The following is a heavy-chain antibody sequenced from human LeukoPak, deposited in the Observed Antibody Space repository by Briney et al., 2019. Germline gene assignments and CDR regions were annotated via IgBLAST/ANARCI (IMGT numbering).Heavy chain of an antibody. Sequence: GGSLRLSCAASGFTFSSYSMNWVRQAPGKGLEWVSSISSSSSYIYYADSVKGRFTISRDNAKNSLYLQMNSLRAEDTAVYYCARGSSVTTPFDYWGQGTLVTVSS. V-gene: IGHV3-21*01. J-gene: IGHJ4*02. D-gene: IGHD4-17*01. CDR1: GFTFSSYS. CDR3: ARGSSVTTPFDY. CDR2: ISSSSSYI.